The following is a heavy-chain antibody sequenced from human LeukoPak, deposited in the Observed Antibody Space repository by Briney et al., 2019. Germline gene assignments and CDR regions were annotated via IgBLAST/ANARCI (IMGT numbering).Heavy chain of an antibody. D-gene: IGHD2-15*01. J-gene: IGHJ4*02. V-gene: IGHV4-34*01. CDR1: GGSFSGYY. CDR3: SRGQSDCSGGSCSYYFDY. Sequence: SETLSLTCGVYGGSFSGYYWSWIRQPPGKGLEWIGEINHSGSTNYNPSLKSRVTISVDTSKNQFSLKLSSVTAADTAVYYCSRGQSDCSGGSCSYYFDYWGQGTLVTVSS. CDR2: INHSGST.